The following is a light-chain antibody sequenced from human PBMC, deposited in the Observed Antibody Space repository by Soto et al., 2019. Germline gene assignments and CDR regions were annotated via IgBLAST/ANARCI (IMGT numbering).Light chain of an antibody. V-gene: IGKV3-20*01. Sequence: EIVLTQSXGTLSLSPGDRATLSCXASQRLXTXXLACSQQNPGQAPRLLIFAASSRATGIPDRFSGSGSGTDFTLTISRLXPXXXAXYXXXXXXRSQYIFGQGTKLEIK. CDR2: AAS. CDR1: QRLXTXX. J-gene: IGKJ2*01. CDR3: XXXXRSQYI.